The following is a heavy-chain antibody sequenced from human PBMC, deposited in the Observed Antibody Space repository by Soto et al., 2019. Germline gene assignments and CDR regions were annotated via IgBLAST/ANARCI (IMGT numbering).Heavy chain of an antibody. CDR1: GYTFTHFV. CDR2: INPANGDT. D-gene: IGHD1-26*01. J-gene: IGHJ4*02. Sequence: QVQLVQSGAEVKKPRASVKVSCKASGYTFTHFVIQWVRQAPGQRLEWLGWINPANGDTQYSQTLQGRVPITSDTAASTVYLALSSLSSGDTAVYYCAREYRHNGNYYGSYWGQGTLVTVSS. V-gene: IGHV1-3*01. CDR3: AREYRHNGNYYGSY.